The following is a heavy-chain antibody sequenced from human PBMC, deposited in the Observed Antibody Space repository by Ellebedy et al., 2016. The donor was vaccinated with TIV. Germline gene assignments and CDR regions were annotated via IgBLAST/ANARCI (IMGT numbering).Heavy chain of an antibody. CDR1: GGTFNSYG. Sequence: AASVKVSCKASGGTFNSYGFSWVRQAPGHGLEWMGGIIPVYGTTYYAQRFQGRVTIAADESTGTVYMDLSSLRSEDTAVYYCAGASGGGFEDFDNWGQGTLVTVSS. J-gene: IGHJ4*02. D-gene: IGHD5-12*01. V-gene: IGHV1-69*13. CDR2: IIPVYGTT. CDR3: AGASGGGFEDFDN.